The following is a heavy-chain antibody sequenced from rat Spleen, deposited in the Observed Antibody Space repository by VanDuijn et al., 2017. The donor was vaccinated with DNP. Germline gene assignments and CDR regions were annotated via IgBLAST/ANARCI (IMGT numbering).Heavy chain of an antibody. J-gene: IGHJ2*01. V-gene: IGHV5-7*01. D-gene: IGHD1-1*01. CDR2: ISYDGSST. CDR3: AEDYSGFDY. Sequence: EVQLVESGGGLVQPGRSLKLSCAASGFTFSDYNMAWVRQAPKKGLEWVATISYDGSSTYYRDSVKGRFTVSRDNAKSSLYLQMDSLRSEDTATYYCAEDYSGFDYWGQGVMVTVSS. CDR1: GFTFSDYN.